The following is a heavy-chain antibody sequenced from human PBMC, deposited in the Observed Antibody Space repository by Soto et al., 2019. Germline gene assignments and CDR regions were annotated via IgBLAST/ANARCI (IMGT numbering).Heavy chain of an antibody. Sequence: SETLSLTCTVSGGSISSYYWSWIRQPPGKGLEWIGYIYYSGSTNYNPSLKSRVTISVDTSKNQFSLKLSSVTAADTAVYYCARTFGYSFXYWGQGTLVTVSS. J-gene: IGHJ4*02. CDR1: GGSISSYY. CDR3: ARTFGYSFXY. D-gene: IGHD2-2*03. V-gene: IGHV4-59*01. CDR2: IYYSGST.